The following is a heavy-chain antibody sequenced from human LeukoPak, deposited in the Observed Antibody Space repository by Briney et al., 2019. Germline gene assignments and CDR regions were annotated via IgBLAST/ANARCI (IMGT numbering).Heavy chain of an antibody. Sequence: GASVKVSCKASGYTFTGYYMHWVRQAPGQGLEWMGWINPNSGGTNYAQKFQGRVTMTRDTSISTAYMELSRLRSDDTAVYYCARVTMVRGVDFSHISPYYYYMDVWGKGTTVTISS. CDR2: INPNSGGT. CDR1: GYTFTGYY. J-gene: IGHJ6*03. D-gene: IGHD3-10*01. CDR3: ARVTMVRGVDFSHISPYYYYMDV. V-gene: IGHV1-2*02.